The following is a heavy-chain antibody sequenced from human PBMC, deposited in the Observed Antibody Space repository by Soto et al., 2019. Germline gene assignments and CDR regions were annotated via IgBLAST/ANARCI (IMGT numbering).Heavy chain of an antibody. CDR2: IYYSGST. Sequence: SETLSLTCTVSGGSVSSGSYYWSWIRQPPGKGLEWVGYIYYSGSTNYNPSLKSRVTISVDTSKKQFSLKLSSVTAADTAVYYCARDGGCSSTSCYPHYYYYGMDVWGQGTTVTVSS. J-gene: IGHJ6*01. V-gene: IGHV4-61*01. CDR3: ARDGGCSSTSCYPHYYYYGMDV. CDR1: GGSVSSGSYY. D-gene: IGHD2-2*01.